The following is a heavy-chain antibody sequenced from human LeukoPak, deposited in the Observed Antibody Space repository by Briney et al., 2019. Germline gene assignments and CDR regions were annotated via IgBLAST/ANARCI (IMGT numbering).Heavy chain of an antibody. CDR1: GFSVSNYY. Sequence: PGGSLRLSCAGSGFSVSNYYMSWVRQAPGKGLEWVSLIRDGGETFYADSVKGRFTISRDNSKNTMYLQMNRLRVEDTAVYFCARDRAVTQDWVEFDPWGQGTLVTVSS. V-gene: IGHV3-66*02. J-gene: IGHJ5*02. CDR3: ARDRAVTQDWVEFDP. D-gene: IGHD4-17*01. CDR2: IRDGGET.